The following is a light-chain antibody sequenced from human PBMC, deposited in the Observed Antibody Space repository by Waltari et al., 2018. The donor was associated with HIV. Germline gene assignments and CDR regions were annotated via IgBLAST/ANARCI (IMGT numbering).Light chain of an antibody. CDR3: QSYDSNLSGATV. V-gene: IGLV1-40*01. J-gene: IGLJ1*01. Sequence: QSVLTQPPSVSGAPGQRVTISCTGSSSNIGAGYDVHWYQQLPGTAPKVLIYGNSNRPSGVPDRFSGSKSGTSASLASTGLQAGDEADYYCQSYDSNLSGATVFGTGTKVTVL. CDR1: SSNIGAGYD. CDR2: GNS.